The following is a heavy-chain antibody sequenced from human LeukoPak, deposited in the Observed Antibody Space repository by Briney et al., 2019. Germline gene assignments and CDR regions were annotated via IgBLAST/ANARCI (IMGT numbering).Heavy chain of an antibody. Sequence: TLSLTCTVSGGSISNEGDYWSWIRQPAGKGLEWIGRIYNSGTTNYNPSVKSRISMSVDTSENQFSLNLRSVTAADTAVHYCAREGTLGSGWYDYWGQGTLVTVSS. V-gene: IGHV4-61*02. D-gene: IGHD6-19*01. CDR3: AREGTLGSGWYDY. J-gene: IGHJ4*02. CDR1: GGSISNEGDY. CDR2: IYNSGTT.